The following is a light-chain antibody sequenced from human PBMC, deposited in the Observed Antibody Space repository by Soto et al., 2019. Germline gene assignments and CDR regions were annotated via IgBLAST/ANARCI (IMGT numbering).Light chain of an antibody. J-gene: IGLJ2*01. CDR1: SSNIGTGYA. V-gene: IGLV1-40*01. Sequence: QSVLTQPPSVSGAPGQRVTISCTGSSSNIGTGYAVHWYQQVPGTAPKLLIYGNNNRPSGVPDRFSGSKSGTSASLAITGLQAEDEADYYCQSYDSSLSVVFGGGTKVTVL. CDR2: GNN. CDR3: QSYDSSLSVV.